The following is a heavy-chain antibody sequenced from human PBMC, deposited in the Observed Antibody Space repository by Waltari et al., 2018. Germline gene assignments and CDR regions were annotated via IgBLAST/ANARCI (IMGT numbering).Heavy chain of an antibody. CDR3: ARVGGDYYGSGIYYREFDY. CDR1: GYTFTGYY. CDR2: INPSNGDT. D-gene: IGHD3-10*01. J-gene: IGHJ4*02. Sequence: QVQVVQSGAEVKKPGASVKVSCKTSGYTFTGYYIHWVRKAHGQGLEWMGWINPSNGDTNYAQKFQGRVTMTRETSIRTAYMELSSLRSDDTAVYYCARVGGDYYGSGIYYREFDYWGQGTLVTVSS. V-gene: IGHV1-2*02.